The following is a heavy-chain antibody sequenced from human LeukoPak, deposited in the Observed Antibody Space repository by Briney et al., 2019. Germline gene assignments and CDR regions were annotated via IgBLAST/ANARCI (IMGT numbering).Heavy chain of an antibody. CDR2: ISYDGNYK. CDR1: GFTFSSYG. D-gene: IGHD3-9*01. J-gene: IGHJ6*02. CDR3: ARGEYDLLTGVYDTYGIDV. Sequence: PGGSLRLSCAASGFTFSSYGMHWVRQAPGKGLEWVAVISYDGNYKYYADSVKGRFTISRDNSKNTLFLQMNSLRPEDTAVYYCARGEYDLLTGVYDTYGIDVWGQGTTVTVSS. V-gene: IGHV3-30*03.